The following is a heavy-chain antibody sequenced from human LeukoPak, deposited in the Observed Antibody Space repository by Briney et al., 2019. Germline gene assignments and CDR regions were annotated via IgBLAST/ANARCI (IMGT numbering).Heavy chain of an antibody. CDR3: ASGITMIVVLFDY. CDR2: ISWNSGSI. D-gene: IGHD3-22*01. Sequence: GRSLTLSCAASGFNFDDYAMHWVWQAPGKGLKWVSGISWNSGSIGYADSVKGRFTISRDNAKNSLYLQMNSLRAEDTALYYCASGITMIVVLFDYWVQGTLVTVSS. J-gene: IGHJ4*02. V-gene: IGHV3-9*01. CDR1: GFNFDDYA.